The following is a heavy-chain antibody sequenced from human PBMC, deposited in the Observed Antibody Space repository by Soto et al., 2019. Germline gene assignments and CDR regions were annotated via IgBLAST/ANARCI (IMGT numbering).Heavy chain of an antibody. V-gene: IGHV1-69*02. CDR2: IIPIQGKA. CDR3: AKSLLFVDHGYMDV. Sequence: QVQLVQSGAELKKPGSSVKVSCEASGGSFTSYSFTWVRHAPGQGLEWMGRIIPIQGKANYALKFQDRVTITADRSTRTVYMELTSLRPEDTAVYFCAKSLLFVDHGYMDVWGKGTTVTVSS. D-gene: IGHD2-21*01. J-gene: IGHJ6*03. CDR1: GGSFTSYS.